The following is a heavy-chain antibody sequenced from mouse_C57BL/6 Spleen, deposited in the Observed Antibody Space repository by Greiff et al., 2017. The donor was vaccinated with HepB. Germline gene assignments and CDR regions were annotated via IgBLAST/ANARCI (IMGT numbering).Heavy chain of an antibody. V-gene: IGHV1-15*01. J-gene: IGHJ4*01. D-gene: IGHD1-1*01. CDR2: IDPETGGT. CDR1: GYTFTDYE. CDR3: THYGSSFYAMDY. Sequence: VKLQESGAELVRPGASVTLSCKASGYTFTDYEMHWVKQTPVHGLEWIGAIDPETGGTAYNQKFKGKAILTADKSSSTAYMELRSLTSEDSAVYYCTHYGSSFYAMDYWGQGTSVTVSS.